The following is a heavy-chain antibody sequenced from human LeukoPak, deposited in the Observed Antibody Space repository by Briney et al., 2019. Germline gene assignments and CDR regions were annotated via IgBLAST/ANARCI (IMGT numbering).Heavy chain of an antibody. CDR1: GYTFTGYY. J-gene: IGHJ4*02. CDR3: ARGLRYYDSSGYYYYYFDY. Sequence: ASVKVSCKASGYTFTGYYMHWVRQAPGQGLEWMGWINPNSGGTNYAQKFQGRVTMTRDTSISTAYMELSRLRSDDTVVYYCARGLRYYDSSGYYYYYFDYWGQGTLVTVSS. V-gene: IGHV1-2*02. CDR2: INPNSGGT. D-gene: IGHD3-22*01.